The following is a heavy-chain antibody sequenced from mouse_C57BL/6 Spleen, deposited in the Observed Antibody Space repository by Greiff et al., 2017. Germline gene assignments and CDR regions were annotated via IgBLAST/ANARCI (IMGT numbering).Heavy chain of an antibody. J-gene: IGHJ2*01. CDR2: IDPSESYT. CDR1: GYTFTSYW. D-gene: IGHD2-2*01. CDR3: ARGTMVTTSYFDY. Sequence: QVQLQQPGAELVKPGASVKLSCKASGYTFTSYWMQWVKQRPGQGLEWIGEIDPSESYTNYNQKFKGKATLTVDTSSSTAYMQLSSLTSEDSAVYYCARGTMVTTSYFDYWGQGTTLTVSS. V-gene: IGHV1-50*01.